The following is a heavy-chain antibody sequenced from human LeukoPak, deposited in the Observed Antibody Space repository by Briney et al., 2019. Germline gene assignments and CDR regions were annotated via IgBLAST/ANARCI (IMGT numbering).Heavy chain of an antibody. V-gene: IGHV4-39*01. CDR2: IYYSGST. D-gene: IGHD3-10*01. J-gene: IGHJ4*02. CDR3: ARQTGSGSYYNFDY. Sequence: RASETLSLTCTVSGGSISSSSSYWGWIRQPPGKGLEWIGSIYYSGSTYYNPSPKSRVTISVDTSKNQFSLKLSSVTAADTAVYYCARQTGSGSYYNFDYWGQGTLVTVSS. CDR1: GGSISSSSSY.